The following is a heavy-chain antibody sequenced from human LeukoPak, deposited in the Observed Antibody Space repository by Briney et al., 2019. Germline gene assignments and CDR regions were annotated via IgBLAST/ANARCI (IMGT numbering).Heavy chain of an antibody. Sequence: SETLSLTCTVSGGSINSGTFYWGWIRQPPGKGLEWIGSMYYDGSSYYNPSLKSRVTISVDTSKNQFSLNLSSVTAADTAVYYCARHPTALVSYGFDPWGQGTLVTVSS. CDR2: MYYDGSS. J-gene: IGHJ5*02. V-gene: IGHV4-39*01. D-gene: IGHD5-18*01. CDR3: ARHPTALVSYGFDP. CDR1: GGSINSGTFY.